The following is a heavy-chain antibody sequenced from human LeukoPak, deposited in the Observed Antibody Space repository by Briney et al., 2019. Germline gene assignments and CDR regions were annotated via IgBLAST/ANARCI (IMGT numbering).Heavy chain of an antibody. D-gene: IGHD3/OR15-3a*01. Sequence: GGSLRLSCTASGFTFNHAYMTWVRQAPGKGLEWVGRIKSKSDGGTADYAAPVKGKFTVSRDDSKNTLFLQMHSLNTEDTAMYYCTTDDFLGVWGQGTLVTVSS. V-gene: IGHV3-15*01. CDR2: IKSKSDGGTA. CDR3: TTDDFLGV. CDR1: GFTFNHAY. J-gene: IGHJ4*02.